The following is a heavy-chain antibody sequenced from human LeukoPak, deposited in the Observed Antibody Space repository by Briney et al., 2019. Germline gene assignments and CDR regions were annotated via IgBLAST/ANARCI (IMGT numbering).Heavy chain of an antibody. CDR3: AKDRYGGTWYYFDY. D-gene: IGHD4-23*01. J-gene: IGHJ4*02. V-gene: IGHV3-23*01. Sequence: PMGSLRLSCAASGFTFSTYAMSWVRQAPGKGLEWVSGISGSGGSTFYADSVKGRFTISRDNSKNTLFLQMNSLRAENTAVYYCAKDRYGGTWYYFDYWGQGTLVTVSS. CDR2: ISGSGGST. CDR1: GFTFSTYA.